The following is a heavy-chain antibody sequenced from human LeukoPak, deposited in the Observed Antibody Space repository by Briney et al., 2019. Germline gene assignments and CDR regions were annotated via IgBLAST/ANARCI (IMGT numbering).Heavy chain of an antibody. D-gene: IGHD3-10*01. V-gene: IGHV1-18*01. Sequence: AAVKVSCKASGYTFTSYGISWVRQAPGQGLEWMGWISAYNGNTNYAQKLQGRVTITTDTSTSTAYMELRSLRSDDTAVYYCARDLEYYGSGSYNWGQATLVTVSS. J-gene: IGHJ4*02. CDR1: GYTFTSYG. CDR3: ARDLEYYGSGSYN. CDR2: ISAYNGNT.